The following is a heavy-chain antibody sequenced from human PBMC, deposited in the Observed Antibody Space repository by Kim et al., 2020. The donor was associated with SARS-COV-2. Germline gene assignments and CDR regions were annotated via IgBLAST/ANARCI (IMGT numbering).Heavy chain of an antibody. CDR1: GFTFSSYA. V-gene: IGHV3-64*02. D-gene: IGHD3-9*01. J-gene: IGHJ4*02. Sequence: GGSLRLSCAASGFTFSSYAMHWVRQAPGKGLEYVSAISSNGGSTYYADSVKGRFTISRDNSKNTLYLQMGSLRAEDMAVYYCARVNYDILTGYLDYWGQGTLVTVSS. CDR3: ARVNYDILTGYLDY. CDR2: ISSNGGST.